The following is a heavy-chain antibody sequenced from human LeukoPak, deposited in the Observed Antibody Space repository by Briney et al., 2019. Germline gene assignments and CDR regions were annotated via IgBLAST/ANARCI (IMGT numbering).Heavy chain of an antibody. Sequence: ASVKVSCKASGYTFTSYYMHWVRQAPGQGLEWMGIINPSGGSTSYAQKFQGRVTMTRDTSTSTVYMELSSLRSEDTAVYYCARDTSRGVYYYYGMDVWGQGTTVTVSS. J-gene: IGHJ6*02. CDR1: GYTFTSYY. CDR2: INPSGGST. V-gene: IGHV1-46*01. CDR3: ARDTSRGVYYYYGMDV. D-gene: IGHD1-26*01.